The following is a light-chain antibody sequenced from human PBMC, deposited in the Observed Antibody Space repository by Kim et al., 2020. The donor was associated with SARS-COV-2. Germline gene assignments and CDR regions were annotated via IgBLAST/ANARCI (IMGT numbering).Light chain of an antibody. J-gene: IGLJ2*01. CDR1: PGHNNYA. CDR3: QTWGSGIAV. Sequence: ASVKLTCTLSPGHNNYAIAWLQQQLGKGPRYLMRLYSDGRHTKGDGIPDRFSGSTSGSEYSLTISSLQSEDEADYYCQTWGSGIAVFGGGTQLTVL. V-gene: IGLV4-69*01. CDR2: LYSDGRH.